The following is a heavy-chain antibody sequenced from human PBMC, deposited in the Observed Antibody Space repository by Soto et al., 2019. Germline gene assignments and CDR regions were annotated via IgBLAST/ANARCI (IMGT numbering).Heavy chain of an antibody. Sequence: QVQLQESGPGLVKPSETLSLTCTVSGGSISSDYWSWIRQPAGKGLEWIGQIYTRGSTNYNPSLKIRVTMAEDTSKNQFSLKLSSVAAADTAVYYGARVVRSGWTNSFDPWGQGPLVTVSS. CDR2: IYTRGST. D-gene: IGHD6-19*01. CDR1: GGSISSDY. CDR3: ARVVRSGWTNSFDP. J-gene: IGHJ5*02. V-gene: IGHV4-4*07.